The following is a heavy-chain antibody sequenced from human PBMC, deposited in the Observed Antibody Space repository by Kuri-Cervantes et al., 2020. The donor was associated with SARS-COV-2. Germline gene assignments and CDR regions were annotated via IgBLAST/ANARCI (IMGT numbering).Heavy chain of an antibody. V-gene: IGHV1-2*02. J-gene: IGHJ3*02. CDR2: INPNSGGT. D-gene: IGHD2-2*02. CDR3: TGGEYCSSTSCYKGAFDI. Sequence: ASVKVSCKASGYTLTGYYMHWVRQAPGQGLEWMGWINPNSGGTNYAQKFQGRVTMTRDTSISTAYMELSRLRSDDTAVYYCTGGEYCSSTSCYKGAFDIWGQGTMVTVSS. CDR1: GYTLTGYY.